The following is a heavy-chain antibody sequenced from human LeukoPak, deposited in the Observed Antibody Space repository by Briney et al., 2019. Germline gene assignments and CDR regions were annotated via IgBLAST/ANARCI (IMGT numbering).Heavy chain of an antibody. CDR2: IYYSGGT. V-gene: IGHV4-39*01. CDR3: ARLGSVEMATIRYYYYYGMDV. CDR1: GGSISSSSYY. D-gene: IGHD5-12*01. Sequence: SETLSLTCTVSGGSISSSSYYWGWIRQPPGKGLEWIGSIYYSGGTYYNPSLKSRVTISVDTSKNQFSLKLSSVTAADTAVYYCARLGSVEMATIRYYYYYGMDVWGQGTTVTVSS. J-gene: IGHJ6*02.